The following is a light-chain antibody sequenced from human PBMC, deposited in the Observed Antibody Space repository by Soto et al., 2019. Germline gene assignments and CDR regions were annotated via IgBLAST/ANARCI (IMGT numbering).Light chain of an antibody. CDR1: TSFNSY. Sequence: ETVLTQSPATLSLSPGERATLSCRARTSFNSYLTWYQQKFGQPPRRLISNASNRATGIPARFSGSGSGTDFTLTISSLEPEDVAVYYCQQRSNWPWTFGQGTKVEIK. CDR3: QQRSNWPWT. CDR2: NAS. V-gene: IGKV3-11*01. J-gene: IGKJ1*01.